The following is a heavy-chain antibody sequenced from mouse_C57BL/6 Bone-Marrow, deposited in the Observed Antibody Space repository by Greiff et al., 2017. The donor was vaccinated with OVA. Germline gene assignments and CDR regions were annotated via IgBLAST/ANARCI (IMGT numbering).Heavy chain of an antibody. CDR2: IDPSDSYT. D-gene: IGHD2-12*01. Sequence: VQLQQPGAELVMPGASVKLSCKASGYTFTSYWMHWVKQRPGQGLEWIGEIDPSDSYTNYNQKFKGKSTLTVDKSSSTAYMQLSSLTSEKSAVYYCEREYYNYAMDYWGQGTSVTVSS. CDR3: EREYYNYAMDY. CDR1: GYTFTSYW. V-gene: IGHV1-69*01. J-gene: IGHJ4*01.